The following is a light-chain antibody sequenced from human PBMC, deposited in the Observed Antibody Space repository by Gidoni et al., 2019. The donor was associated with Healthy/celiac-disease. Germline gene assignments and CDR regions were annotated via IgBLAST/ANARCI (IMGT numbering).Light chain of an antibody. CDR1: QSVSSY. J-gene: IGKJ3*01. Sequence: EIVLTQSPATLSLSPGERATLSCRASQSVSSYSAWYQQKPGQAPRLLIYDASNRATGIPARFSGSGSVTDFTLTISSLEPEDFAVYYCQQRSNWPPFTFGPGTKVDIK. CDR3: QQRSNWPPFT. V-gene: IGKV3-11*01. CDR2: DAS.